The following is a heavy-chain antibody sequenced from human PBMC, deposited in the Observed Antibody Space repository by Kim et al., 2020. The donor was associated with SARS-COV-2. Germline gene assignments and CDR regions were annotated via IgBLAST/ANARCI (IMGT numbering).Heavy chain of an antibody. V-gene: IGHV4-31*03. CDR3: ARGGASSGWYGDAFDI. CDR1: GGSISSGGYY. CDR2: IYYSGST. J-gene: IGHJ3*02. D-gene: IGHD6-19*01. Sequence: SETLSLTCTVSGGSISSGGYYWSWIRQHPGKGLEWIGYIYYSGSTYYNPSLKSRVTISVDTSKNQFSLKLSSVTAADTAVYYCARGGASSGWYGDAFDIWGQGTMVTVSS.